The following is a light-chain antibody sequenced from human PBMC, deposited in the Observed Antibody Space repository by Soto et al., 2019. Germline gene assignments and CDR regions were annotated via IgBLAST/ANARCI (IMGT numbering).Light chain of an antibody. J-gene: IGKJ4*01. V-gene: IGKV1-5*03. CDR2: RAS. Sequence: DIQMTQSPSTLSASVGDRVTITCRASQSISSWLAWYQLKPGKAPKLLIYRASTLQSGVPSRFGGSGSGTEFTLTISSQQPDDFADYNCQQYNSYPLTFGGGTKVEIK. CDR1: QSISSW. CDR3: QQYNSYPLT.